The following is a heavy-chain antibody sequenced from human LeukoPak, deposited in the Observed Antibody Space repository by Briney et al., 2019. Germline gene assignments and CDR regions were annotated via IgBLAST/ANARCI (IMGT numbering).Heavy chain of an antibody. Sequence: SETLSLTCAVYGGSFSGYYWSWIRQPPGKGLEWIGEINHSGSTNYNPSLKSRVTISVDTSKNQFSLKLSSVTAADTAVYYCATRNSGSHSIWGQGTMVTVSS. CDR2: INHSGST. CDR3: ATRNSGSHSI. V-gene: IGHV4-34*01. J-gene: IGHJ3*02. D-gene: IGHD1-26*01. CDR1: GGSFSGYY.